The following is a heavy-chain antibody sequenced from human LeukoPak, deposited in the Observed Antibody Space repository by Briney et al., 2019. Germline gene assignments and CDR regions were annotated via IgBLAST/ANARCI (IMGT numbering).Heavy chain of an antibody. Sequence: ASVKVSFKASGYTFTSYGISWVRQAPGQGLEWMGWISGYNGNTNYAQKLQGRVTMTTDTSTSTAYMELRSLRSDDTAVYYCARDRYSSSWYLTNFDYWGQGTLVTVSS. CDR2: ISGYNGNT. CDR3: ARDRYSSSWYLTNFDY. D-gene: IGHD6-13*01. V-gene: IGHV1-18*01. CDR1: GYTFTSYG. J-gene: IGHJ4*02.